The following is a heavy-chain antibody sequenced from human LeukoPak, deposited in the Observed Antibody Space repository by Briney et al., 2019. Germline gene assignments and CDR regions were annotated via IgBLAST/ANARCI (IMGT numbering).Heavy chain of an antibody. CDR2: IYYSGST. D-gene: IGHD2-15*01. CDR1: GGSISSGGYY. V-gene: IGHV4-31*03. CDR3: ARGLGYCSGGSCYPWDAQKHNWFDP. J-gene: IGHJ5*02. Sequence: PSETLSLTCTVSGGSISSGGYYWSWIRQHPGKGLEWIGYIYYSGSTYYNPSLKSRVTISVDTSKNQFSLKLSSVTAADTAVYYCARGLGYCSGGSCYPWDAQKHNWFDPWGQGTLVTVSS.